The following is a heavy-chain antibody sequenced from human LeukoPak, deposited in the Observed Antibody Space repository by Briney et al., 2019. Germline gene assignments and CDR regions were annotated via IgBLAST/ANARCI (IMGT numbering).Heavy chain of an antibody. D-gene: IGHD5-12*01. Sequence: SETLSLTCTVSGGSISSYYWSWLRQPAGKGLEWIGRIYTSGSTNYNPSLRSRVTMSVDTSRNQFSLKLTSVTAADTAVYYCARDWPIVATITGAWFDPWGQGTLVTVSS. CDR3: ARDWPIVATITGAWFDP. V-gene: IGHV4-4*07. CDR2: IYTSGST. CDR1: GGSISSYY. J-gene: IGHJ5*02.